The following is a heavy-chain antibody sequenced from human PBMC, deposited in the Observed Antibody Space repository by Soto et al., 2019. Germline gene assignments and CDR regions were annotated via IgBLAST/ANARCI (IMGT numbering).Heavy chain of an antibody. D-gene: IGHD3-9*01. Sequence: QVQLQESGPGLVKPSQTLSLTCTVSGGSISSGGYYWSWIRQHPGKGLEWIGYIYYSGSTYYNPSLKSRVTISVDTSKNQFSLKLSSVTAADTAVYYCAREAYAISALNWFDPWGQGTLVTVSS. CDR2: IYYSGST. J-gene: IGHJ5*02. CDR3: AREAYAISALNWFDP. CDR1: GGSISSGGYY. V-gene: IGHV4-31*03.